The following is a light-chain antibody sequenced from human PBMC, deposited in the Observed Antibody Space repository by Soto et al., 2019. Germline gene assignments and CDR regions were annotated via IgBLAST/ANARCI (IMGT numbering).Light chain of an antibody. V-gene: IGKV3-11*01. CDR2: DAS. Sequence: EIVLTQSPATLSLSPGERASLSCRASQSVSSNLAWYQQKPGQAPRLLIYDASKRATGIPARFSGSGSGTDFTLTISSLEPEDFVVYYCQQRTNWPPELIFGGGTKVESK. J-gene: IGKJ4*01. CDR1: QSVSSN. CDR3: QQRTNWPPELI.